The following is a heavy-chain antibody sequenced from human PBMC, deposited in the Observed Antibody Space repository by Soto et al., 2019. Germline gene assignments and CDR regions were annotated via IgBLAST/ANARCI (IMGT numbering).Heavy chain of an antibody. CDR1: GFTVSSNY. V-gene: IGHV3-53*04. Sequence: GGSLRLSCAASGFTVSSNYMSWVRQAPGKGLEWVSVIYSGGSTYYADSVKGRFTISRHNSKNTLYLQMNSLRAEDTAVYYCARVSRVAVDWYLDLWGRGTLVTVSS. CDR3: ARVSRVAVDWYLDL. CDR2: IYSGGST. D-gene: IGHD6-19*01. J-gene: IGHJ2*01.